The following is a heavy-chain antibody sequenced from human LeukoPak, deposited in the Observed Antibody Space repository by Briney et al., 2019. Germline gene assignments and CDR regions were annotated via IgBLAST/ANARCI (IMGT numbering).Heavy chain of an antibody. CDR2: VNPNSGNT. CDR3: ARRALDNSYYYYMDV. CDR1: VYTFTSYD. Sequence: ASVKVSCKGSVYTFTSYDINWVRQATGQGLEWMGWVNPNSGNTGYAQEFQGRVTMIRDTSISTAYMEVSSLRYEDTAVYYCARRALDNSYYYYMDVWGKGTTVTVSS. V-gene: IGHV1-8*01. D-gene: IGHD1-1*01. J-gene: IGHJ6*03.